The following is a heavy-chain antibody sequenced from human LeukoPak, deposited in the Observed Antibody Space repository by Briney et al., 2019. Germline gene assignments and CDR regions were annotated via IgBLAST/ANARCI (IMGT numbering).Heavy chain of an antibody. CDR2: ISYDGSNK. Sequence: GGSLTLSCAASGFTFSSYWMSWVRQAPGKGLEWVAVISYDGSNKYYADSVKGRFTISRDNSKNTLYLQMNSLRAEDTAVYYCAKTVTTGYYYMDVWGKGTTVTVSS. V-gene: IGHV3-30*18. CDR1: GFTFSSYW. CDR3: AKTVTTGYYYMDV. J-gene: IGHJ6*03. D-gene: IGHD4-17*01.